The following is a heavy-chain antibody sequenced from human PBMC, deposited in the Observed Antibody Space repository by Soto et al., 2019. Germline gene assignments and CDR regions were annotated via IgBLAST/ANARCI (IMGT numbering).Heavy chain of an antibody. Sequence: QLLQAGGGLVQPGGSLKLSCAASGFTFGTTDMSWFRQAPGEGLEWVSTIDGSGGITYYADSVKGRFTISRDNSRNTVYLQMNSLRGDDTALYYCVKNSGWFNTWGQGDLVTVS. V-gene: IGHV3-23*01. J-gene: IGHJ5*02. CDR2: IDGSGGIT. D-gene: IGHD3-10*01. CDR3: VKNSGWFNT. CDR1: GFTFGTTD.